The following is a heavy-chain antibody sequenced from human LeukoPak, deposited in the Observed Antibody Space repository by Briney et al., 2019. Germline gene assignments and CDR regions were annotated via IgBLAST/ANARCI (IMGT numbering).Heavy chain of an antibody. CDR3: ARDELYYDFSSGPERPYNLFDP. CDR1: GYSISSGYY. D-gene: IGHD3-3*01. Sequence: ASETLSLTCTVYGYSISSGYYWGWIRQPPGKGLEWIGRIYQSGSTYYNPSLKSRVTISVDTSKNQFSLKLSSVTAADTAVYYCARDELYYDFSSGPERPYNLFDPWGQGTLVTVSS. CDR2: IYQSGST. V-gene: IGHV4-38-2*02. J-gene: IGHJ5*02.